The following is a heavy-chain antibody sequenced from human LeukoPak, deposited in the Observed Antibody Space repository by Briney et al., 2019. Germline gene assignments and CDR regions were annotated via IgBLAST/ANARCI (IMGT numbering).Heavy chain of an antibody. CDR1: GGTFSSYA. Sequence: PGASVKVSCKASGGTFSSYAISWVRQAPGQGLEWMGGIIPVFGTANYAQKFQGRVTITADKSTSTAYMELSSLRSEDTAVYYCARGYCTNGVCYVLNYWGQGTLVTVSS. V-gene: IGHV1-69*06. J-gene: IGHJ4*02. CDR3: ARGYCTNGVCYVLNY. D-gene: IGHD2-8*01. CDR2: IIPVFGTA.